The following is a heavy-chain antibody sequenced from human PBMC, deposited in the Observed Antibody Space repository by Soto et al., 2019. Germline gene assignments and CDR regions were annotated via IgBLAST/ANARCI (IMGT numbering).Heavy chain of an antibody. V-gene: IGHV5-51*01. CDR3: GRLGSQGAIFFDS. D-gene: IGHD2-21*01. CDR2: IHPSDSET. Sequence: GESLKISCEISGYNFTAYWLGWVRQMPGKGLEWMGNIHPSDSETHYRPSFQGQVTFSADKSISTAYLQWATLKASDTAIYFCGRLGSQGAIFFDSWGQGTLATVSS. J-gene: IGHJ4*02. CDR1: GYNFTAYW.